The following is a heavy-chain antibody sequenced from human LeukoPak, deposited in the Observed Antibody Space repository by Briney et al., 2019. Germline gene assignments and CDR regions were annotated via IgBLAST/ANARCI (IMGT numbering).Heavy chain of an antibody. CDR3: ARDRNYYGPPYYYGMDV. Sequence: SETLSLTCTVSGGSISSYYWSWIRQPPGKGLEWIGYIYYSGSTNYNTSLKSRVTISVDTSKNQFSLKLSSVTAADTAVYYCARDRNYYGPPYYYGMDVWGQGTTVTVSS. J-gene: IGHJ6*02. CDR2: IYYSGST. V-gene: IGHV4-59*01. D-gene: IGHD3-22*01. CDR1: GGSISSYY.